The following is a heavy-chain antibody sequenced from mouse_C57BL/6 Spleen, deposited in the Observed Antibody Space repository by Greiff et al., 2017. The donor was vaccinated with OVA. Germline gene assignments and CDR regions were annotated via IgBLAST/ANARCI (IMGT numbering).Heavy chain of an antibody. CDR3: ARDLITTVVATQWYFDV. D-gene: IGHD1-1*01. CDR2: ISDGGSYT. Sequence: EVQVVESGGGLVKPGGSLKLSCAASGFTFSSYAMSWVRQTPEKRLEWVATISDGGSYTYYQDNVKGRFTISRDNAKNNLYLQMSHLKSEDTAMYYCARDLITTVVATQWYFDVWGTGTTVTVSS. J-gene: IGHJ1*03. V-gene: IGHV5-4*01. CDR1: GFTFSSYA.